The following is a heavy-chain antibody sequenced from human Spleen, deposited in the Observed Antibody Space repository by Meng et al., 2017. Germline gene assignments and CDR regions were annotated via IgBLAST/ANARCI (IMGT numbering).Heavy chain of an antibody. CDR2: ISAYNGNP. CDR1: GITIPSYG. J-gene: IGHJ5*02. Sequence: VQLGQSVAAFRKPCAQVKVSSKLPGITIPSYGISLVLQALGQGLECMGWISAYNGNPNYAQKLQGRVTMTTDTSTSTAYMELRSLRSDDTAVYYCAGGMTTVTMGWFDPWGQGTLVTVSS. CDR3: AGGMTTVTMGWFDP. D-gene: IGHD4-17*01. V-gene: IGHV1-18*01.